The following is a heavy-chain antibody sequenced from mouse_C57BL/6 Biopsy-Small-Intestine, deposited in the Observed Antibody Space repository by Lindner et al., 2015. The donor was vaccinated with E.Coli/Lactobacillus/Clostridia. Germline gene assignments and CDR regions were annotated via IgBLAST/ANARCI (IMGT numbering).Heavy chain of an antibody. CDR2: ITPNNDTT. V-gene: IGHV1-18*01. Sequence: VQLQESGPEIMKPGASVRILCKASGNTLTDSNIDWVKQSHGMSLEWIGQITPNNDTTFYNQKFKGKATVTVDKSSSTAYLELRSLTSEDSAIYYCARPYYSNSGFAYWGQGTLVTVSA. D-gene: IGHD2-5*01. CDR3: ARPYYSNSGFAY. CDR1: GNTLTDSN. J-gene: IGHJ3*01.